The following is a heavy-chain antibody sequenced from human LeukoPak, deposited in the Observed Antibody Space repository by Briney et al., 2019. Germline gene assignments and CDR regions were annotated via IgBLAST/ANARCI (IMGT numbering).Heavy chain of an antibody. CDR1: GFTFSSYG. Sequence: GGSLRLSCAASGFTFSSYGMNWVRQAPGKRLEWVSYISSSSDSIYYADSVKGRFTISRDNAENSLYLQMSSLRDEDTAVYYCARAMKSGYDYWGQGTLVTVSS. CDR3: ARAMKSGYDY. J-gene: IGHJ4*02. D-gene: IGHD5-12*01. V-gene: IGHV3-48*02. CDR2: ISSSSDSI.